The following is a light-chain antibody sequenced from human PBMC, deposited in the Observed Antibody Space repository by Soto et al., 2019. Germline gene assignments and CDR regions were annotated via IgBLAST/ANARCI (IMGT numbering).Light chain of an antibody. J-gene: IGLJ2*01. CDR3: SSYAGSNNLGV. Sequence: QSVLTQPPSASGSPGQPVTISCTGTSSDVGGYNYVSWYQQHPGKAPKLMIYEVSKRPSGVPDRFSGSKSGNTASLTVSGLQAEDEADYYCSSYAGSNNLGVFGGGTKVTVL. V-gene: IGLV2-8*01. CDR2: EVS. CDR1: SSDVGGYNY.